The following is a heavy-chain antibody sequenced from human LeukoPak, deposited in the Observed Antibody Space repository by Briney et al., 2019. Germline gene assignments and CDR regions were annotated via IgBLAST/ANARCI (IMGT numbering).Heavy chain of an antibody. D-gene: IGHD3-16*01. J-gene: IGHJ4*02. V-gene: IGHV1-18*01. Sequence: GSSVKVSCKASGYTFTNYGISWVRQAPGQGLEWMGWISAYNGNTNYAQKFQGRVTMTTDTSTTTAYMELRSLRSDDTAVYYCARDLGGVLDYWGQGTLVTVSS. CDR2: ISAYNGNT. CDR3: ARDLGGVLDY. CDR1: GYTFTNYG.